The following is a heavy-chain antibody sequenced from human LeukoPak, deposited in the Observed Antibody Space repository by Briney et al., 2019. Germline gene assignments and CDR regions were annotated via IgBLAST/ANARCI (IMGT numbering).Heavy chain of an antibody. CDR2: ISDNSGST. CDR1: GFTFSSYA. D-gene: IGHD3-10*01. CDR3: AKGTMVWWDV. V-gene: IGHV3-23*01. J-gene: IGHJ6*02. Sequence: GGSLRLSGAASGFTFSSYAMNWVRQAPGKGLEWVSIISDNSGSTYNADSVKGRFTISRDNSKNTLYLQMNSLRAEDTAVYYCAKGTMVWWDVWGQGTTVTVSS.